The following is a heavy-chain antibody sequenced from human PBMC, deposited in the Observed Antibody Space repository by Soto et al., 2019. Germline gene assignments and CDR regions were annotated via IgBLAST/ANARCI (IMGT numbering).Heavy chain of an antibody. CDR3: ARVLHANYDILTGLDY. V-gene: IGHV1-18*01. J-gene: IGHJ4*02. CDR2: ISAYNGNT. CDR1: GYTFTSYG. Sequence: ASVKVSCKASGYTFTSYGISWVRQAPGQGLEWMGWISAYNGNTNYAQKLQGRVTMTTDTSTSTAYMELRSLRSDDTAAYYCARVLHANYDILTGLDYWGQGTLVTVSS. D-gene: IGHD3-9*01.